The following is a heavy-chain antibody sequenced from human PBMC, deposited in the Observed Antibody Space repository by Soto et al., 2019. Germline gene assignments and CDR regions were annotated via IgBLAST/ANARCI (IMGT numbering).Heavy chain of an antibody. V-gene: IGHV1-69*13. D-gene: IGHD2-2*01. J-gene: IGHJ6*02. Sequence: RASVKVSCKASGGTFSRYAISWVRQAPGQGLEWMGGIIPIFGTANYAQKFQGRVTSNAYESTSTAYMELSSLRSEDTAVYYCARDRPGYCSSTSCLWEGYYYYYGIDGWGQGTTVTVSS. CDR1: GGTFSRYA. CDR2: IIPIFGTA. CDR3: ARDRPGYCSSTSCLWEGYYYYYGIDG.